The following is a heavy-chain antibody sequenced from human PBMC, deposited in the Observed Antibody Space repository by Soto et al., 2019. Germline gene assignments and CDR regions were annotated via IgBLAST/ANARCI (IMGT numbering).Heavy chain of an antibody. J-gene: IGHJ4*02. V-gene: IGHV1-3*01. CDR3: ATDDSGYSGSYYIDNFNY. D-gene: IGHD1-26*01. CDR2: INGGNGNT. CDR1: GNTFPNYA. Sequence: QVQLVQSGAELKKPGASVRVSCKSSGNTFPNYALHWVRQAPGQRPEWMGWINGGNGNTYYSENFQGRVTFTRDTSASTVYRELSSLRSEDTAIYYCATDDSGYSGSYYIDNFNYWGQGALGTVSS.